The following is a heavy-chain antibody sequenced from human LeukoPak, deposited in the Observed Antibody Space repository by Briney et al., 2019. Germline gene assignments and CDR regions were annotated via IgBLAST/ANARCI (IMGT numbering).Heavy chain of an antibody. CDR1: GYTFTSYG. CDR2: ISAYNGNT. J-gene: IGHJ6*02. CDR3: ARGVDYDILTGYYVDV. Sequence: ASVKVSCKASGYTFTSYGISWVRQAPGRGLEWMGWISAYNGNTNYAQKLQGRVTMTTDTSTSTAYMELRSLRSDDTAVYYCARGVDYDILTGYYVDVWGQGTTVTVSS. D-gene: IGHD3-9*01. V-gene: IGHV1-18*01.